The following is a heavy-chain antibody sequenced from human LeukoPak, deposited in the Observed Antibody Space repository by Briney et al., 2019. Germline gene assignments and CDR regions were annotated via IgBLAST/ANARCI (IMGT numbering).Heavy chain of an antibody. J-gene: IGHJ5*02. Sequence: SETLSLTCTVSGGSISSYYWSWIRQPPGKGLEWIGYIYYSGSTNYNPSLESRVTISVDTSKNQFSLKLSSVTAADTAVYYCARGPYSGFDPWGQGTLVTVSS. D-gene: IGHD2-15*01. CDR1: GGSISSYY. V-gene: IGHV4-59*01. CDR3: ARGPYSGFDP. CDR2: IYYSGST.